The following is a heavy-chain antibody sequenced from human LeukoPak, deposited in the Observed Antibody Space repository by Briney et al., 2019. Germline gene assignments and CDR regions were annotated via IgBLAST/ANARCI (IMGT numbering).Heavy chain of an antibody. CDR2: IYPGDSDT. Sequence: PGESLKISCKGSGYSFTSYWIGWVRQMPGKGLEWMGIIYPGDSDTRYSPSFQGQVTISADKSISTAYLQWSSLKASDTAMYYCARQSKSYYGSGSYGDYWGQGTLVTVSS. D-gene: IGHD3-10*01. CDR1: GYSFTSYW. J-gene: IGHJ4*02. V-gene: IGHV5-51*01. CDR3: ARQSKSYYGSGSYGDY.